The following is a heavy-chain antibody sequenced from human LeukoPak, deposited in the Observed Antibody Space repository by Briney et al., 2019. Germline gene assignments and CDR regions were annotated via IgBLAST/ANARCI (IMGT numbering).Heavy chain of an antibody. CDR1: GGSFSGYY. J-gene: IGHJ6*02. CDR3: ARDIVVVPAARRYGMDV. D-gene: IGHD2-2*01. CDR2: INHSGST. V-gene: IGHV4-34*01. Sequence: SETLSLTCAVYGGSFSGYYWSWIRQPPGKGLEWIGEINHSGSTNYNPSLKSRVTISVDTSKNQSSLKLSSVTAADTAVYYCARDIVVVPAARRYGMDVWGQGTTVTVSS.